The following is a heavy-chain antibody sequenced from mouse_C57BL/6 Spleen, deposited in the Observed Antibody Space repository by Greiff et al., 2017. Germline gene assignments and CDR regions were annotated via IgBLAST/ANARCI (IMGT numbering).Heavy chain of an antibody. J-gene: IGHJ3*01. CDR2: IYPRSGNT. CDR1: GYTFTSYG. CDR3: ARGAFYYDYDAWFAY. V-gene: IGHV1-81*01. D-gene: IGHD2-4*01. Sequence: QVHVKQSGAELARPGASVKLSCKASGYTFTSYGISWVKQRTGQGLEWIGEIYPRSGNTYYNEKFKGKATLTADKSSSTASMELRSLTSEDSAVYFCARGAFYYDYDAWFAYWGQGTLVTVSA.